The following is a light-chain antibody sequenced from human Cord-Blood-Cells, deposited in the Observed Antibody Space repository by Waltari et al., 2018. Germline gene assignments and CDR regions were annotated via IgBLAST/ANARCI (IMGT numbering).Light chain of an antibody. CDR1: SSNIGSNY. V-gene: IGLV1-47*01. CDR3: AAWDDSLSGV. J-gene: IGLJ3*02. Sequence: QSVLTQPPSASGTPGQRVTIYCSGSSSNIGSNYVYWYQQLPGTAPKILIYRNNQRPSGVPDRFSGSKSGTSASLAISGLRSEDEADYYCAAWDDSLSGVFGGGTKLTVL. CDR2: RNN.